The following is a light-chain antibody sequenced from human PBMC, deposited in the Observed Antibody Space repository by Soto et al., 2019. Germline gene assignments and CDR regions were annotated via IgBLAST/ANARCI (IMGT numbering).Light chain of an antibody. J-gene: IGKJ3*01. CDR2: GSS. CDR3: QQYVTSPFT. CDR1: QSVNSVY. V-gene: IGKV3-20*01. Sequence: EIVLTQSPGTLSLSPGERASLSCRADQSVNSVYLAWYQHKPGQAPRLLIYGSSDRATGIPDRFSGSGYGTHFTLTISRLEPEDFAVYYCQQYVTSPFTFGPGTKVDI.